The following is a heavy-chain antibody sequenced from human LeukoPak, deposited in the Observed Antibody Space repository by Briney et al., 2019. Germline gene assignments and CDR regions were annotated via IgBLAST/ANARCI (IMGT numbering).Heavy chain of an antibody. V-gene: IGHV3-7*03. Sequence: GGSLRLSCAASGLTFSNYWMDWVRQAPGKGLEWVANIKQDGSEKNYVDSVKGRFIISRDNAKNSLYLQMNTLRADDTAVYYRARDGFGTGSNWGQGTLVTVSS. J-gene: IGHJ4*02. CDR1: GLTFSNYW. CDR3: ARDGFGTGSN. D-gene: IGHD3-16*01. CDR2: IKQDGSEK.